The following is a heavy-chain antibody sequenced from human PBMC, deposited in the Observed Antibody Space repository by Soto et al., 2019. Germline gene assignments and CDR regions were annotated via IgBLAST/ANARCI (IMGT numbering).Heavy chain of an antibody. D-gene: IGHD6-13*01. Sequence: PGGSLRLSCAASGFTFSSYAMHWVRQAPGKGLEWVAVISYDGSNKYYADSVKGRFTISRDNSKNTLYLQMNSLRAEDTAVYYCAREGYSSSVGFDYYYYGMDVWGQGTTVTVSS. CDR3: AREGYSSSVGFDYYYYGMDV. CDR2: ISYDGSNK. V-gene: IGHV3-30-3*01. CDR1: GFTFSSYA. J-gene: IGHJ6*02.